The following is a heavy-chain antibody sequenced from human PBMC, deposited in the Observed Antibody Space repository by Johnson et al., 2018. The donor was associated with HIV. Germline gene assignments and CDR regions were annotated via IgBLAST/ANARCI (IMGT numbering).Heavy chain of an antibody. D-gene: IGHD3-22*01. Sequence: VQLGESGGGLIQPGGSLRLSCAASGFTVSSYYMTWVRQAPGKGLEWVSVFYSGGSTYYADSVKGRFTISRDNSKNTMFLQMNSLKTEDTALYYCATITRSYYFDSSGYLYDAFVLWGQGTVVTVSS. J-gene: IGHJ3*01. CDR3: ATITRSYYFDSSGYLYDAFVL. CDR1: GFTVSSYY. CDR2: FYSGGST. V-gene: IGHV3-53*01.